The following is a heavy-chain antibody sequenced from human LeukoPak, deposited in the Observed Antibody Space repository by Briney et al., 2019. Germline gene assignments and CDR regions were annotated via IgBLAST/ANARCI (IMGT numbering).Heavy chain of an antibody. CDR3: ARGEDGTGDYRPTYFDS. Sequence: SETRSLTCAVSGRSMSSYYWSWIRQPPGKVLEWIGYIYYSGSTNYNPSLKSRVTISVDTSKNQFSLKLSSVTAADTAVYYCARGEDGTGDYRPTYFDSWGQGTLVTASS. J-gene: IGHJ4*02. CDR1: GRSMSSYY. CDR2: IYYSGST. D-gene: IGHD4-17*01. V-gene: IGHV4-59*01.